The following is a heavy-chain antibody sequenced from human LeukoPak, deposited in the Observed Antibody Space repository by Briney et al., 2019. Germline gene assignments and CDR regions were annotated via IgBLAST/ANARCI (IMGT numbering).Heavy chain of an antibody. CDR2: IYYSGST. CDR1: GGSISSGGYY. Sequence: SETLSLTCTVSGGSISSGGYYWSWIRQHPGKGLEWIGYIYYSGSTYYNPSLKSRVTISVDTSKNQFSLKLSSVTAADTAVYYCASGERYCSSTSCYALDYWGQGILVTVSS. CDR3: ASGERYCSSTSCYALDY. V-gene: IGHV4-31*03. D-gene: IGHD2-2*01. J-gene: IGHJ4*02.